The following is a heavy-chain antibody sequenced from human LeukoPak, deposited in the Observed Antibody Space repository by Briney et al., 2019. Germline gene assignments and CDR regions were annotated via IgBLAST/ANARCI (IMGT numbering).Heavy chain of an antibody. J-gene: IGHJ4*02. D-gene: IGHD3-10*01. Sequence: ASVKVSCKASGYTFIGYYMHWVRQAHGQGLEWMGWINPNSGGTDYAQKFQGRVTMTRDTSISTAYMELSRLRSDDTAVYYCASGDRVTMLRGGNIGYFDYWGQGTLVTVSS. CDR2: INPNSGGT. V-gene: IGHV1-2*02. CDR1: GYTFIGYY. CDR3: ASGDRVTMLRGGNIGYFDY.